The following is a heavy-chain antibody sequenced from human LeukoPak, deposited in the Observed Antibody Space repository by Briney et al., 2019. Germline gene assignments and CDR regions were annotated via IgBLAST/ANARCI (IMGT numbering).Heavy chain of an antibody. CDR2: ISDGGST. J-gene: IGHJ4*02. Sequence: GGSLRLSCAASGFTVSSNYMSWVRQAPGKGLEWVSVISDGGSTSYADSVKGRFTISRDNSKNTLYLQMNSLRAEDTAVYYCARGSGYCSSTSCYTPLDYWGQGTLVTVSS. V-gene: IGHV3-53*05. CDR1: GFTVSSNY. CDR3: ARGSGYCSSTSCYTPLDY. D-gene: IGHD2-2*02.